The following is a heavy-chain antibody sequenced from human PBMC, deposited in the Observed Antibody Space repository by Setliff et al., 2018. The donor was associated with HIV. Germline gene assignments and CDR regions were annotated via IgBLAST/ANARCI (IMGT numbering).Heavy chain of an antibody. CDR1: NGSISSHY. J-gene: IGHJ4*02. V-gene: IGHV4-59*11. CDR2: MYYSGST. D-gene: IGHD3-22*01. CDR3: AREVDYYDSSRYLLLYYFDS. Sequence: PSETLSLTCTVPNGSISSHYWSWIRQPPGKGLEWIGNMYYSGSTNYNPSLKSRVTISVDRSQNHFSLKLSSVTAADTAVYYCAREVDYYDSSRYLLLYYFDSWGQGTLVTVSS.